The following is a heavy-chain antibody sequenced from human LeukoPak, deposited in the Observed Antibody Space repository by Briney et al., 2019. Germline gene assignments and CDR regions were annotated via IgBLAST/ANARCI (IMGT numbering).Heavy chain of an antibody. J-gene: IGHJ4*02. CDR2: INHSGST. CDR1: GGSFSGYY. CDR3: ARGYYDFWSGYSDYLDY. V-gene: IGHV4-34*01. Sequence: SETLSLTCAVYGGSFSGYYWSWIRQPPGKGLEWIGEINHSGSTNYNPSLKSRVTISVDTSKNQFSLKLSSVTAADTAVYYCARGYYDFWSGYSDYLDYWGQGTLVTVSS. D-gene: IGHD3-3*01.